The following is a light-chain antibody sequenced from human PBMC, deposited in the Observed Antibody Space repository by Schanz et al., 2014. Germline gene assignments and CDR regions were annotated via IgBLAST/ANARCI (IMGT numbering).Light chain of an antibody. Sequence: QSALTQPRSVSGSPGQSVTISCTGTSSDVGGYNYVSWYQQHPGKAPKLMIYDVSKRPSGVPDRFSGSKSGNTASLTISGLQAEDEADYYCSSYTSSSTDVFGTGTKLTVL. CDR3: SSYTSSSTDV. CDR2: DVS. J-gene: IGLJ1*01. CDR1: SSDVGGYNY. V-gene: IGLV2-11*01.